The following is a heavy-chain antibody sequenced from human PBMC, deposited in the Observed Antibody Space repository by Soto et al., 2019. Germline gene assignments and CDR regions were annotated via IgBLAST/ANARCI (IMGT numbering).Heavy chain of an antibody. CDR2: FRTGGDGGTT. CDR1: GFTFSSYS. V-gene: IGHV3-23*01. J-gene: IGHJ4*02. D-gene: IGHD3-10*01. CDR3: AKKVNSGPGSQYFDY. Sequence: EVQLLESGGGLVQPGGSLRLSCAASGFTFSSYSMSWVRQAPGKGLEWVSGFRTGGDGGTTYYADSVKGRFTIPRDNSKNTLFLQMNSLRPEDTAIYYCAKKVNSGPGSQYFDYWGQGTLVTVSS.